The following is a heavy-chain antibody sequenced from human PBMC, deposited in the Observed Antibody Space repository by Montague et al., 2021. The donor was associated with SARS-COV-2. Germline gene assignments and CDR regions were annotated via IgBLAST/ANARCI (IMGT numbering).Heavy chain of an antibody. V-gene: IGHV4-59*08. CDR2: IYYSGST. D-gene: IGHD3-9*01. Sequence: SETLSLTCTVSGGSISSYYWSWIRQPPGKGLEWIGYIYYSGSTNYNPSLKSRVTISVDTSKNQFSLKPGSVTAADTAVYYCARHALGYFDWLNEGYFDYWGQGTLVTVSS. CDR1: GGSISSYY. CDR3: ARHALGYFDWLNEGYFDY. J-gene: IGHJ4*02.